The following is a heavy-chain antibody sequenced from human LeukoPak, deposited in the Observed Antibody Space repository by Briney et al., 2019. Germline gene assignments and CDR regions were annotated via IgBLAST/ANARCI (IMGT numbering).Heavy chain of an antibody. V-gene: IGHV4-59*01. Sequence: SETLSLTCTVSGGSISSYYWSWIRQPPGKGLEWIGYIYYSGSTNYNPSLKSRVTISVDTSKNQFSLKLSSVTAADTAVYYCARGWVYFDYWGQGTLVAVSS. J-gene: IGHJ4*02. CDR2: IYYSGST. CDR3: ARGWVYFDY. CDR1: GGSISSYY. D-gene: IGHD6-13*01.